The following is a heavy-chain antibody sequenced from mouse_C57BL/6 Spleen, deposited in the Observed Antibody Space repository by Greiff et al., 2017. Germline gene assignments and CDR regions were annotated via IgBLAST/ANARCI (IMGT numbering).Heavy chain of an antibody. Sequence: EVQLQESGPVLVKPGASVKMSCKASGYTFTDYYMNWVKQSHGKSLEWIGVINPYNGGTSYNQKFKGKATLTVDKSSSTAYMELNSLTSEDSAVYYCASEGDFRDYDDGDWYFDVWGTGTTGTVSS. V-gene: IGHV1-19*01. D-gene: IGHD2-4*01. CDR1: GYTFTDYY. J-gene: IGHJ1*03. CDR3: ASEGDFRDYDDGDWYFDV. CDR2: INPYNGGT.